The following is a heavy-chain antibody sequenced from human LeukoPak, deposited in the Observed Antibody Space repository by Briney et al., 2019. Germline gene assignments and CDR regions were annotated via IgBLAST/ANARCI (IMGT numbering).Heavy chain of an antibody. J-gene: IGHJ6*02. Sequence: TGGSLRLSCAASGFNFSSYGMHWVRQAPGKGLERVAVISYDGSNKYYADSEKGRFTISRDNSKNTLYLEMNTLRAEDTAVYYCARDSVGDGMDVWGQGTSVIVSS. D-gene: IGHD3-16*01. CDR1: GFNFSSYG. CDR3: ARDSVGDGMDV. V-gene: IGHV3-30*03. CDR2: ISYDGSNK.